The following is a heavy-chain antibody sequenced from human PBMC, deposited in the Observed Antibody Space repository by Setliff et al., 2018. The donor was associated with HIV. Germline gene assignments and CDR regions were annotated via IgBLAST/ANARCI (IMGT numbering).Heavy chain of an antibody. J-gene: IGHJ1*01. V-gene: IGHV4-34*01. CDR2: INHSGST. D-gene: IGHD2-15*01. CDR1: GGSFSGYY. Sequence: SETLSLTCAVYGGSFSGYYWSWIRQPPGKGLEWIGEINHSGSTNYNPPLKSRVTISVDTSKNQFSLKLSSVTAADTAVYYCARARRAGSGPKYFQHWGQGTLVTVSS. CDR3: ARARRAGSGPKYFQH.